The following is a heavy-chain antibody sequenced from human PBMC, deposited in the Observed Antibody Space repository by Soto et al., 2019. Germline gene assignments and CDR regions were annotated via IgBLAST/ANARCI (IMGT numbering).Heavy chain of an antibody. CDR3: ARGFTLTPVPYYFDY. D-gene: IGHD2-15*01. CDR2: IYFRGTT. CDR1: GGSISSYY. J-gene: IGHJ4*02. Sequence: SETLSLTCTVSGGSISSYYWSWIRQPPGKGLEWIGYIYFRGTTNYNPSLKSRVTMSADTSKNQFSLKLSSVTAADTAVYYCARGFTLTPVPYYFDYWGQGTLVTVSS. V-gene: IGHV4-59*12.